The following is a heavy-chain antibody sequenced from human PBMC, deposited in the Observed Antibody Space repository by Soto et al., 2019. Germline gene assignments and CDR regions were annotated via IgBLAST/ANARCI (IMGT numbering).Heavy chain of an antibody. CDR2: VTSSSSSM. Sequence: EVQLVESGGGLVKPGGSLRLSCAASGFTFNRYRMNWVRQAPGKGLEWVSSVTSSSSSMLYADSVKGRFTISRDDAKDSLFLQMNSLRADDTAVYYCAREADFASSGYVLDYWGQGPLVTVSS. V-gene: IGHV3-21*02. D-gene: IGHD3-22*01. CDR3: AREADFASSGYVLDY. J-gene: IGHJ4*02. CDR1: GFTFNRYR.